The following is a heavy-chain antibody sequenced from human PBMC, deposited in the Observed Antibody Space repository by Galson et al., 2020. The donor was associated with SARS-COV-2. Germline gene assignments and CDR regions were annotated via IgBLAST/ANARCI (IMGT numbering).Heavy chain of an antibody. CDR1: GASIRSYY. CDR3: VRSRVNIVATTALRFDY. D-gene: IGHD5-12*01. CDR2: IYYSGST. J-gene: IGHJ4*02. Sequence: SETLSLTCTVSGASIRSYYWGWIRQPPGKGLEWIGYIYYSGSTNYNPSLKSRLTISVDTSKNQFSLKLSSVTAADTAVYYCVRSRVNIVATTALRFDYWGQGTLVTVSS. V-gene: IGHV4-59*01.